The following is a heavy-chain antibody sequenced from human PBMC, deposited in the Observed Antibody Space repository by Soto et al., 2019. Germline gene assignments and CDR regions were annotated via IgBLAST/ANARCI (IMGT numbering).Heavy chain of an antibody. CDR2: INPHGGST. CDR1: ADTFGSHY. Sequence: TIPADTFGSHYIRWGRQAAGHGLEWMGIINPHGGSTRFAQTFQGRITMTTDASTSTVYMELRSLRSEDTAVYYCGRSSAMLFTVIIAGFYSPAPWASGYLDPVSWG. D-gene: IGHD1-20*01. J-gene: IGHJ6*01. V-gene: IGHV1-46*01. CDR3: GRSSAMLFTVIIAGFYSPAPWASGYLDPVS.